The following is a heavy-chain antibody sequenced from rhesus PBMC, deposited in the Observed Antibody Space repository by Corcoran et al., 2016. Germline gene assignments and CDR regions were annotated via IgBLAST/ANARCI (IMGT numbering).Heavy chain of an antibody. CDR2: YYGSGSST. Sequence: QLQLQESGPGLVKPSETLSVTCAVPGGSISSSYWSWIRQAPGKGLEWIGYYYGSGSSTNYNPSLKSRVTLSVDTSKNQLALKLSSVTTADTAVYYCARGLGLLAAGGFDYWGQGVLVTVSS. V-gene: IGHV4-169*01. D-gene: IGHD6-13*01. CDR3: ARGLGLLAAGGFDY. CDR1: GGSISSSY. J-gene: IGHJ4*01.